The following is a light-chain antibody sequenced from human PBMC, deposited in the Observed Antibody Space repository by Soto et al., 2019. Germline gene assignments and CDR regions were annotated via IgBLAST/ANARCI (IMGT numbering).Light chain of an antibody. Sequence: AIQMTQSPSSLSASVGDRVTITCRASQGIRDDLGWYQQKPGKAPKLLIYAASSLQNGVPPRFSGSGFGADFSLTIGSLQPEDSETYYCLQDYNYPRTFGQGTKVEIK. CDR1: QGIRDD. CDR3: LQDYNYPRT. V-gene: IGKV1-6*01. CDR2: AAS. J-gene: IGKJ1*01.